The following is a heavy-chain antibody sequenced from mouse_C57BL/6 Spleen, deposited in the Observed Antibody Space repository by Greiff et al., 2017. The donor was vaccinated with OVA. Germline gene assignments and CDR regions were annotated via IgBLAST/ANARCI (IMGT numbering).Heavy chain of an antibody. CDR1: GFTFSSYT. Sequence: DVHLVESGGGLVKPGGSLKLSCAASGFTFSSYTMSWVRQTPEKRLEWVATISGGGGNTYYPDSVKGRFTISRDNAKNTLYLQMSSLRSEDTALDYCALTSTVVATDYFDYWGQGTTLTVSS. V-gene: IGHV5-9*01. CDR2: ISGGGGNT. D-gene: IGHD1-1*01. J-gene: IGHJ2*01. CDR3: ALTSTVVATDYFDY.